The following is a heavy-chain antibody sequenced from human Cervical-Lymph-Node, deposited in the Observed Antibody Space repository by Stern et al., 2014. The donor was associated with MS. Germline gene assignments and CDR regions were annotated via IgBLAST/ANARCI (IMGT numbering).Heavy chain of an antibody. CDR3: ATKAREGAGKWYFDL. V-gene: IGHV1-69*06. Sequence: MQLVESGAEVKKPGSSVKVSCTTSGGTFSSYTFGWVRQAPGQGLEWMGLIVPAFDTTSYAQKFQGRVTIPEAISTTSAYMELSRLTSEDTALYFCATKAREGAGKWYFDLWGRGTLIAVSS. CDR2: IVPAFDTT. CDR1: GGTFSSYT. D-gene: IGHD1-1*01. J-gene: IGHJ2*01.